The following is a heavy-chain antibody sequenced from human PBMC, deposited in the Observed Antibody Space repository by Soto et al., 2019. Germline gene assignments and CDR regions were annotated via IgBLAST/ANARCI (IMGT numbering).Heavy chain of an antibody. V-gene: IGHV4-31*03. Sequence: SETLSLTCTVSGGSISSGGYYWSWIRQHPGKGLEWFGYIYYIGSTYYNPSLKSRVTISVDTSKNQFSLKLSSVTAADTAVYYCARVIVATRQSYYYYYMDVWGKGTTVTVSS. CDR2: IYYIGST. J-gene: IGHJ6*03. CDR3: ARVIVATRQSYYYYYMDV. D-gene: IGHD5-12*01. CDR1: GGSISSGGYY.